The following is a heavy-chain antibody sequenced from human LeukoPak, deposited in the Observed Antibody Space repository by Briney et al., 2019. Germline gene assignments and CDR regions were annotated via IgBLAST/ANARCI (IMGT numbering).Heavy chain of an antibody. D-gene: IGHD6-13*01. CDR2: INSNNGDP. J-gene: IGHJ4*02. CDR3: TRDASRTHFDS. V-gene: IGHV1-2*02. CDR1: GYTFTGHY. Sequence: SVKVSCKASGYTFTGHYMHWVRQAPGQGLEWMGCINSNNGDPHYAQKFQGRVTMTRDTSISTAYMELSSLRSDDTAFYYCTRDASRTHFDSWGQGTLVTVSS.